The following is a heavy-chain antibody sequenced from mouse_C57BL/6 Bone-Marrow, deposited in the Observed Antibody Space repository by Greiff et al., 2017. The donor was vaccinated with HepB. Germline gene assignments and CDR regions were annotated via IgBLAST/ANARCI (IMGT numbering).Heavy chain of an antibody. CDR1: GFNIKDDY. CDR2: IDPENGDT. CDR3: TFKDYYGSIGYYAMDY. D-gene: IGHD1-1*01. Sequence: VQLQQSGAELVRPGASVKLSCTASGFNIKDDYMHWVKQRPEQGLEWIGWIDPENGDTEYASKFQGKATITADTSSNTAYLQLSSLTSEDTAVYYCTFKDYYGSIGYYAMDYWGQGTSVTVSS. J-gene: IGHJ4*01. V-gene: IGHV14-4*01.